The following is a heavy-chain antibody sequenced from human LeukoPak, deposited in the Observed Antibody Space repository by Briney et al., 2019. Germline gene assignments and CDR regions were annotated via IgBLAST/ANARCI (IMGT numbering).Heavy chain of an antibody. CDR3: ARGGSVVTAVITNYYFDF. CDR2: ISSSGII. Sequence: GGSLRLSCTASGFIFSDHYMNWIRQAPGKGLEWVPYISSSGIIYYADSVKGRFTISRDNAKNSLYLQMNSLRAEDTAVYYCARGGSVVTAVITNYYFDFWGQGTLVTVSS. D-gene: IGHD2-21*02. CDR1: GFIFSDHY. V-gene: IGHV3-11*01. J-gene: IGHJ4*02.